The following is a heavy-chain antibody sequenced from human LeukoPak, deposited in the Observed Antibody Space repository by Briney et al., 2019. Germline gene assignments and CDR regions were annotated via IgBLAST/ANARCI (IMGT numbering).Heavy chain of an antibody. J-gene: IGHJ5*02. D-gene: IGHD5-18*01. V-gene: IGHV1-69*13. CDR3: ASGDVDTAMDNNWFDP. CDR1: GGTFSSYA. CDR2: IIPIFGTA. Sequence: SVKVSCKASGGTFSSYAISWVRQAPGQGLKWMGGIIPIFGTANYAQKFQGRVTITADESTSTAYMELSSLRSEDTAVYYCASGDVDTAMDNNWFDPWGQGTLVTVSS.